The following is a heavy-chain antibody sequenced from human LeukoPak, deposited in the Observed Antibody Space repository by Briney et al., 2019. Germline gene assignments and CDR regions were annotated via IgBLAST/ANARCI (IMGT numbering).Heavy chain of an antibody. CDR2: IYSTGNT. Sequence: MSSETLSLTCTVSGGSISTSTNYWGWIRQPPGKVLEWIGSIYSTGNTKSNPSLKSRVTISVDTSKNSFSLKLRSVTAADTAFYYCARDLWSTGAGMFDFWGQGVLVTVSS. CDR3: ARDLWSTGAGMFDF. V-gene: IGHV4-39*07. D-gene: IGHD2-21*01. CDR1: GGSISTSTNY. J-gene: IGHJ4*02.